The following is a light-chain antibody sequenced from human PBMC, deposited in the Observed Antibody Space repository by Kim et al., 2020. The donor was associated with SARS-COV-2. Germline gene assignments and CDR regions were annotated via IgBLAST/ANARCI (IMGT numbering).Light chain of an antibody. Sequence: QRVTSSWTGSSSNIGAGYDVHWYQQLPGTAPKLLIYGNSNRPSGVPDRFSGSKSGTAASLAITGLQAEDEADYYCQSYDSSLGVVVFGGGTQLTVL. CDR1: SSNIGAGYD. CDR3: QSYDSSLGVVV. J-gene: IGLJ2*01. V-gene: IGLV1-40*01. CDR2: GNS.